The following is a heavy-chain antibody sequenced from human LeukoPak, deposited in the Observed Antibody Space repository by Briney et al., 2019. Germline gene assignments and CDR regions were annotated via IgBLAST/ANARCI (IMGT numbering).Heavy chain of an antibody. Sequence: SETLSLTSALSGGSISSSPYYWGSIRQPPGKGLEWLASPYYSGSTYYNPSLKSRVTISVDTSKNQFSLKLSSVTAADTAVYYCARQFGDSSGLHPTVDYWGQGTLVTVSS. D-gene: IGHD3-10*01. J-gene: IGHJ4*02. CDR3: ARQFGDSSGLHPTVDY. V-gene: IGHV4-39*01. CDR2: PYYSGST. CDR1: GGSISSSPYY.